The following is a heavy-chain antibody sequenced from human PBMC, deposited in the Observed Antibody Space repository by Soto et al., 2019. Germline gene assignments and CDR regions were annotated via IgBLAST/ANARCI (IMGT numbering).Heavy chain of an antibody. J-gene: IGHJ4*02. D-gene: IGHD3-22*01. CDR1: GFTFSSYA. V-gene: IGHV3-23*01. CDR2: ISGSGGTT. CDR3: AKTVNYDSSGYYDY. Sequence: EVQLLDSGGGLVQPGGSLRLSCAASGFTFSSYAMNWVRQAPGKGLEWVSDISGSGGTTYYADSVKGRFTISRDNSKNTLSLQMNSLRAEDTAVYYCAKTVNYDSSGYYDYWGQGTPVTVSS.